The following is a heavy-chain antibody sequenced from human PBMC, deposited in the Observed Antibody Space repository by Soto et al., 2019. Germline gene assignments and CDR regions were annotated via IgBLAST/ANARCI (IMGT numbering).Heavy chain of an antibody. CDR2: IYYSGST. Sequence: SETLSLTCTVSGGSVSSGSYYWSWIRQPPGKGLEWIRYIYYSGSTNYNPPLKSRVTISVDTSKNQFSLKLSSVTAADTAVYYCARYSSSSHLDYWGQGTLVTVSS. J-gene: IGHJ4*02. CDR3: ARYSSSSHLDY. CDR1: GGSVSSGSYY. V-gene: IGHV4-61*01. D-gene: IGHD6-6*01.